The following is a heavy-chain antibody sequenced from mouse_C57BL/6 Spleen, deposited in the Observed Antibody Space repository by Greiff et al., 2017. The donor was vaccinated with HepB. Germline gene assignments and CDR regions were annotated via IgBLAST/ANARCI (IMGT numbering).Heavy chain of an antibody. V-gene: IGHV5-6*01. Sequence: EVQLQESGGDLVKPGGSLKLSCAASGFTFSSYGMSWVRQTPDKRLEWVATISSGGSYTYYPDSVKGRFTISRDNAKNTLYLQMSSLKSEDTAMYYCARQGLGDAMDYWGQGTSVTVSS. J-gene: IGHJ4*01. CDR2: ISSGGSYT. CDR1: GFTFSSYG. CDR3: ARQGLGDAMDY. D-gene: IGHD2-4*01.